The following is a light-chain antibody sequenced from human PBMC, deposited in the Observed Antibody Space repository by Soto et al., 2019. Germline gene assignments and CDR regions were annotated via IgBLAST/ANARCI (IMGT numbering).Light chain of an antibody. CDR2: GAS. V-gene: IGKV3-20*01. CDR3: QQYGCAPFT. J-gene: IGKJ3*01. Sequence: EIVLTQSPGTLSLSPGERATLSCRASQSVSSSYLAWYQQKPGQAPRLLIYGASRRATGIPDRFSGSGSGTDFTLTISRLEPEDFAVYYCQQYGCAPFTFGPGTKVDIK. CDR1: QSVSSSY.